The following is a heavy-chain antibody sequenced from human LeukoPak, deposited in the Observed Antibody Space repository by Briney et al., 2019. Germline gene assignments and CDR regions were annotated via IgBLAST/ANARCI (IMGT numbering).Heavy chain of an antibody. CDR1: EFTFNNYA. CDR2: ISGSGGNT. CDR3: AKGPAMVRGTFDP. J-gene: IGHJ5*02. Sequence: GGSLRLSCVASEFTFNNYAMAWVRQGPGKGLEWVSSISGSGGNTYYADSVKGRFTISRDYSKNTLYLQMNSLRTEETAVYYCAKGPAMVRGTFDPWGQGTLVTVSS. V-gene: IGHV3-23*01. D-gene: IGHD3-10*01.